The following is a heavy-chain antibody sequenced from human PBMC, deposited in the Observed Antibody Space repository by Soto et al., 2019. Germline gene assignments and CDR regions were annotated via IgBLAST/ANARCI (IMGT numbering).Heavy chain of an antibody. Sequence: GASVKVSWKVFGYTFSTYGLSWVRQAPGQGLEWMGWVSPYNGNTYYAPGLQGRVTMTTDTSTNTAYMSLRSLRSDDTAIYYCVIGGILEANRPYYYYGLDVWGQGTPVTVSS. CDR3: VIGGILEANRPYYYYGLDV. V-gene: IGHV1-18*01. CDR2: VSPYNGNT. D-gene: IGHD1-1*01. J-gene: IGHJ6*02. CDR1: GYTFSTYG.